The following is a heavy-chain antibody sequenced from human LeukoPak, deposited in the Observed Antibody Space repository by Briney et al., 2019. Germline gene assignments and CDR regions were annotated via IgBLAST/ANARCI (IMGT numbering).Heavy chain of an antibody. Sequence: GGSLRLSCAASGFTFSRYGMHWFRQAPGKGLEWVTFIEYDERNQHYADSVKGRFTISRDNSKNTLFLLMDSLRAEDTAVYYCVKLACSGGSCYLGEVAHWGQGTLVTVSS. CDR1: GFTFSRYG. CDR3: VKLACSGGSCYLGEVAH. J-gene: IGHJ4*02. CDR2: IEYDERNQ. V-gene: IGHV3-30*02. D-gene: IGHD2-15*01.